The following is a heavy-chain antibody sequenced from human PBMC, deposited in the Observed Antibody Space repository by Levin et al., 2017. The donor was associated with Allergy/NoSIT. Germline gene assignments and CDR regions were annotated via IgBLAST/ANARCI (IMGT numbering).Heavy chain of an antibody. CDR1: GGSFSGYY. V-gene: IGHV4-34*01. D-gene: IGHD6-13*01. Sequence: PSETLSLTCAVYGGSFSGYYWSWIRQPPGKGLEWIGEINHSGSTNYNPSLKSRVTISVDTSKNQFSLKLSSVTAADTAVYYCAAGRYSSPFDYWGQGTLVTVSS. CDR3: AAGRYSSPFDY. CDR2: INHSGST. J-gene: IGHJ4*02.